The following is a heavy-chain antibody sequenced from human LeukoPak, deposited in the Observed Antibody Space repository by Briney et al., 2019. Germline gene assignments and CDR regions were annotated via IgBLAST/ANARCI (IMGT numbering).Heavy chain of an antibody. J-gene: IGHJ4*02. CDR3: ARDRVGSGSPPPLQPLDY. CDR1: GFTFSSYE. CDR2: ISSSGSTI. D-gene: IGHD3-22*01. Sequence: PGGSLRLSCAASGFTFSSYEMNWVRQAPGKGLEWVSYISSSGSTIYYADSVKGRFTISRDNAKNSLYLQMNSLRAEDTAVYYCARDRVGSGSPPPLQPLDYWGQGTLVTVSS. V-gene: IGHV3-48*03.